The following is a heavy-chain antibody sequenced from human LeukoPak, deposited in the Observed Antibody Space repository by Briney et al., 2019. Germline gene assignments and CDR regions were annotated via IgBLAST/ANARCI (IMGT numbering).Heavy chain of an antibody. CDR3: TRLGMAVAGYAFDT. Sequence: ETLSLTCTASGGSISSGEYYWTWIRQHPGKGLEWVGRIKSRATNYATAYAASVKGRFTISRDDSKNTTYLQMNSLKTEDTAVYYCTRLGMAVAGYAFDTWGQGTLVTVSS. D-gene: IGHD6-19*01. J-gene: IGHJ3*02. V-gene: IGHV3-73*01. CDR2: IKSRATNYAT. CDR1: GGSISSGEY.